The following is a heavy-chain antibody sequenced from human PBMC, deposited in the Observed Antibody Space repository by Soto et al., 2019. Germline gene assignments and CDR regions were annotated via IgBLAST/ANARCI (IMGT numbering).Heavy chain of an antibody. CDR2: ISYDGSNK. V-gene: IGHV3-30*18. J-gene: IGHJ4*02. Sequence: QVQLVESGGGVVQPGRSLRLSCAASGFTFSSYGMHWVRQAPGKGLEWVAVISYDGSNKYYADSVKGRFTISRDNSKNTLYLQMNSLRAEDTAVYYCAKVEGSSICNYFDYWGQGTLVTVSS. CDR3: AKVEGSSICNYFDY. D-gene: IGHD6-6*01. CDR1: GFTFSSYG.